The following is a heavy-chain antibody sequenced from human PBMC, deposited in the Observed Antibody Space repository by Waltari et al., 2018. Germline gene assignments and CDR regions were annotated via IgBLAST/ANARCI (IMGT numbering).Heavy chain of an antibody. CDR1: GFTFSSYW. Sequence: DVHLVESGGGLVQPGGSLRLSCVASGFTFSSYWMHWVRRVPGKGLTWVSHINSDGTGTTYADSVKGRVTVSRDNAKSTLFLQMTSLRAEDTAVYFCVRDDPGYGLDVWGQGTTVTVSS. D-gene: IGHD7-27*01. V-gene: IGHV3-74*03. J-gene: IGHJ6*02. CDR2: INSDGTGT. CDR3: VRDDPGYGLDV.